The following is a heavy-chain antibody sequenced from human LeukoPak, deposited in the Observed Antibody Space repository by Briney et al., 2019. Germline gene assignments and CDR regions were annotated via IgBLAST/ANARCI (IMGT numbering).Heavy chain of an antibody. CDR3: ARGIAMANLLYYFDY. D-gene: IGHD6-13*01. J-gene: IGHJ4*02. CDR2: ISSSSSYI. CDR1: GFTFSSYS. Sequence: GGSLRLSCAASGFTFSSYSMNWVRQAPGKGLEWVSSISSSSSYIYYADSVKGRFTISGDNAKNSLYLQMNSLRAEDTAVYYCARGIAMANLLYYFDYWGQGTLVTVSS. V-gene: IGHV3-21*01.